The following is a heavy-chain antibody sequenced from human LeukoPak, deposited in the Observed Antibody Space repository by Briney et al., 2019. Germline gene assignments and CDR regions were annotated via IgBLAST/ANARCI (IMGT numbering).Heavy chain of an antibody. CDR1: GYTFTSYY. CDR2: INPSDGST. D-gene: IGHD4-17*01. CDR3: ARGLKVTKLGARRNFFDY. Sequence: ASVKVSCKASGYTFTSYYMHWVRPAPGQGPEWMGIINPSDGSTTYAQKLQGRVTMTRDMSTSTVYMELSSLRSEDTAVYYCARGLKVTKLGARRNFFDYWGQGTLVTVSS. J-gene: IGHJ4*02. V-gene: IGHV1-46*04.